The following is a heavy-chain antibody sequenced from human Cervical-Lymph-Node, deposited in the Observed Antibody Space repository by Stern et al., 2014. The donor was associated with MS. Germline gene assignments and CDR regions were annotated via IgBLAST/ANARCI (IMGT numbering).Heavy chain of an antibody. CDR1: GFTFGQHS. CDR2: ISYDGSRQ. J-gene: IGHJ4*02. D-gene: IGHD6-25*01. V-gene: IGHV3-30-3*01. CDR3: ARPAAARYFDY. Sequence: VQLVESGGGVVQPGRSLRLSCATSGFTFGQHSMHWVRQAPGKGLEWVAIISYDGSRQHYADSVKGRFTISRSKSNNTLYLQMNSLRVEDTAMYYCARPAAARYFDYWGRGSQVTVSS.